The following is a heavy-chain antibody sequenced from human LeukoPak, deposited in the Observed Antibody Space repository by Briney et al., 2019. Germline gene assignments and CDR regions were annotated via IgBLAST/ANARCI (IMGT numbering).Heavy chain of an antibody. CDR1: GFTFSNYW. V-gene: IGHV3-43*02. J-gene: IGHJ4*02. CDR2: ISGDGGST. D-gene: IGHD5-18*01. Sequence: GGSLRLSCAASGFTFSNYWMHWVRQAPGKGLEWVSVISGDGGSTSYADSVKGRFTISRDNSKNSLYLQMNSLRTEDTALYYCAKRTAMVTDYFDSWGQGTLVTVSS. CDR3: AKRTAMVTDYFDS.